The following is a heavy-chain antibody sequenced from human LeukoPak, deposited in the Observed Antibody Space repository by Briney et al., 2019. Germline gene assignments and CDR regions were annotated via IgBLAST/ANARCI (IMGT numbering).Heavy chain of an antibody. D-gene: IGHD3-10*01. V-gene: IGHV4-34*01. CDR1: GGSFSGYY. Sequence: PSETLSLTCAVYGGSFSGYYWSWIRQPPGKGLEWIGGINHSGSTNYNPSLKSRVTISVDTSKNQFSLKLSSVTAADTAVYYCARGRGYFDYWGQGTLVTVSS. CDR3: ARGRGYFDY. J-gene: IGHJ4*02. CDR2: INHSGST.